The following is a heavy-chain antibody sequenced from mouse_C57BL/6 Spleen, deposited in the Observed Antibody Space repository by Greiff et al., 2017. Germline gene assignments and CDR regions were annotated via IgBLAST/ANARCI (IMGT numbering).Heavy chain of an antibody. Sequence: VQGVESGPELVKPGASVKISCKASGYSFTSYYIHWVKQRPGQGLEWIGWIYPGSGNTKYNEKFKGKATLTADTSSSTAYMQLSSLTSEDSAVYYCARDYGNYVDYWGQGTTLTVSS. J-gene: IGHJ2*01. CDR1: GYSFTSYY. CDR2: IYPGSGNT. V-gene: IGHV1-66*01. D-gene: IGHD2-1*01. CDR3: ARDYGNYVDY.